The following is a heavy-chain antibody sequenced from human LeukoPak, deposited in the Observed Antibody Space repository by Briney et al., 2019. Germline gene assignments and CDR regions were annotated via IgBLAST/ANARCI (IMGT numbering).Heavy chain of an antibody. CDR2: TYYSRST. V-gene: IGHV4-39*01. CDR3: ARHADSGFGQLAFDY. Sequence: PSETLSLTCSVSGGSISGSSYYWGWIRQPPGKGLEWIGSTYYSRSTYYNPSLKSRVTISVDTSKNQFSLKLSSVTAADTAVYYCARHADSGFGQLAFDYWGQGTLVTVSS. J-gene: IGHJ4*02. D-gene: IGHD3-10*01. CDR1: GGSISGSSYY.